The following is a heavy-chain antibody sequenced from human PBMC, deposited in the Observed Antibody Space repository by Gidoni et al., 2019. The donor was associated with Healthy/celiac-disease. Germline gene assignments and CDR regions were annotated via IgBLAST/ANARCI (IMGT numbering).Heavy chain of an antibody. Sequence: QVQLVQSGAEVKKPGSSVKVSCKASGGTFSSYAISWVRPAPGQWLEWMGGIIHIFGTATYAQKFQGRVTITADESTSTAYMELSSLRSEDTAVYYCASSIMITFGGVIVIGVYYYGMDVWGQGTTVTVS. CDR2: IIHIFGTA. J-gene: IGHJ6*02. D-gene: IGHD3-16*02. CDR1: GGTFSSYA. V-gene: IGHV1-69*01. CDR3: ASSIMITFGGVIVIGVYYYGMDV.